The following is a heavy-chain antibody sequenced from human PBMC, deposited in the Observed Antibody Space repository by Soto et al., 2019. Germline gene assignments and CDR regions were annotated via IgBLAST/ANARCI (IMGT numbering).Heavy chain of an antibody. CDR2: IYYSGST. CDR1: GGSISSGGYY. J-gene: IGHJ5*02. CDR3: ARGYCSGGSCYETGWFDP. V-gene: IGHV4-61*08. D-gene: IGHD2-15*01. Sequence: SETLSLTCTASGGSISSGGYYWSWIRQPPGKGLEWIGYIYYSGSTNYNPSLKSRVTISVDTSKNQFSLKLSSVTAADTAVYYCARGYCSGGSCYETGWFDPWGQGTLVTVSS.